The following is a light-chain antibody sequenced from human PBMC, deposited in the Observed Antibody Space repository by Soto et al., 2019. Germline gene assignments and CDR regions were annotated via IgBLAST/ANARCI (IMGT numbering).Light chain of an antibody. J-gene: IGKJ1*01. CDR3: QQYANSPRT. CDR2: DAS. Sequence: EIVLTQSPGTLSLSPGERATLSCRASQSVSGSYLACYQQKPGQAPRLLIYDASCRATGIPDRFSGRGSGTVFTLTISRLEPDDFAGYYCQQYANSPRTFGQGIKVEIK. V-gene: IGKV3-20*01. CDR1: QSVSGSY.